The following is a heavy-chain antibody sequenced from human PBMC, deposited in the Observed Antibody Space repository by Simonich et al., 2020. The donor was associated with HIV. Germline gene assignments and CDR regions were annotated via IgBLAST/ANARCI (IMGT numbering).Heavy chain of an antibody. Sequence: QVQLQQWGAGLLKPSETLSLTCAVYGGSFSGYYWSWIRQPPGKGLEWIGGINHSGSTNNNPSLKSRVTISVDTSKNQFSLKLSSVTAADTAVYYCARGFYQRLYYFDYWGQGTLVTVSS. J-gene: IGHJ4*02. CDR1: GGSFSGYY. CDR3: ARGFYQRLYYFDY. V-gene: IGHV4-34*01. D-gene: IGHD2-2*01. CDR2: INHSGST.